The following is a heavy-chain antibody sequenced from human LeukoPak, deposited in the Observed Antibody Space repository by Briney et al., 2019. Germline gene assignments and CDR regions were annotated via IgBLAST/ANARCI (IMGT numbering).Heavy chain of an antibody. J-gene: IGHJ4*02. CDR1: GGSTSGDY. V-gene: IGHV4-4*07. Sequence: PSETLSLTCTVSGGSTSGDYWSWIRQPAGTGLEWIGRIYTSGSTIYNPSLKSRVTMSVDTSKNQFSLKLNSVTAADTAVYYCAREDTTGLTDFWGQGTLVTVSS. D-gene: IGHD1-1*01. CDR2: IYTSGST. CDR3: AREDTTGLTDF.